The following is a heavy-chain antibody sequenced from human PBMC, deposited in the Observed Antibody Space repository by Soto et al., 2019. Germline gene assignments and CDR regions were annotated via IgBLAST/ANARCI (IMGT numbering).Heavy chain of an antibody. CDR3: AREGSGYNF. D-gene: IGHD5-12*01. CDR2: IVPVFGRP. V-gene: IGHV1-69*13. Sequence: GASVKVSCKASGGTFSSFGISWVRQAPGQGLEWMGGIVPVFGRPNYVQRFRGRLTITADESTNTGYMELISLRSEDTAIYYCAREGSGYNFWGQGTQVTVSS. CDR1: GGTFSSFG. J-gene: IGHJ4*02.